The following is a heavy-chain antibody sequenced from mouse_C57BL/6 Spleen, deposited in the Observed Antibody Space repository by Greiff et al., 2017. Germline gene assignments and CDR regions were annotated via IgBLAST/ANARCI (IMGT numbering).Heavy chain of an antibody. Sequence: EVKVVESGGGLVKPGGSLKLSCAASGFTFSSYAMSWVRQTPEKRLEWVATISDGGSYTYYPDNVKGRFTISRDNAKNNLYLQMSHLKSEDTAVNYCARDPGDYYFDYWGQGTTLTVSS. CDR2: ISDGGSYT. CDR3: ARDPGDYYFDY. CDR1: GFTFSSYA. J-gene: IGHJ2*01. V-gene: IGHV5-4*01.